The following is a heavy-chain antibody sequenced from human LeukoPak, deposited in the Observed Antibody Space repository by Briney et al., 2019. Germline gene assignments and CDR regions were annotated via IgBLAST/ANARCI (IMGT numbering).Heavy chain of an antibody. J-gene: IGHJ6*03. D-gene: IGHD4-11*01. V-gene: IGHV1-18*01. CDR1: GYTFTSYG. Sequence: ASVKVSCKASGYTFTSYGISWVRQAPGQGLEWMGWISAYNGNTNYAQKLQGRVTMTTDTSTSTAYMELRSLRSDDTAVYYCARGRPTTVTTFYYYMDVWGKGTTVTVSS. CDR2: ISAYNGNT. CDR3: ARGRPTTVTTFYYYMDV.